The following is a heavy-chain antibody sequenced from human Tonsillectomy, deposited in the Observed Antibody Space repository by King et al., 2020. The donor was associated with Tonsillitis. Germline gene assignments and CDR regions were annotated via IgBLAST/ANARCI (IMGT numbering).Heavy chain of an antibody. CDR3: AKDFAVYGMDV. Sequence: VQLVESGGVVVQPGGSLRLSCAASGFTFDDYAIHWVRQAPGKGLEGVSLISWDGGSTYYADSVKGRFTISRDNSKNSLYLQMNSLRTEDNALYYCAKDFAVYGMDVWGQGTTVTVSS. J-gene: IGHJ6*02. CDR1: GFTFDDYA. V-gene: IGHV3-43D*03. CDR2: ISWDGGST.